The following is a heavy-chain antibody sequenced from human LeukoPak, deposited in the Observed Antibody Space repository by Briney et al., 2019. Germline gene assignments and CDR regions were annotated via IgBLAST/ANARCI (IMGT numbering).Heavy chain of an antibody. J-gene: IGHJ4*02. CDR3: TAAGTQTLFDY. CDR2: MNPNSGGT. CDR1: GFSFTYYF. Sequence: VKLSCKPSGFSFTYYFFHWLRQAPGHGLEWIGWMNPNSGGTRYAQRFQGRVTMTRDTSISTAYMELSRLRSDDTAVYYCTAAGTQTLFDYWGQGTLVTVSS. D-gene: IGHD6-13*01. V-gene: IGHV1-2*02.